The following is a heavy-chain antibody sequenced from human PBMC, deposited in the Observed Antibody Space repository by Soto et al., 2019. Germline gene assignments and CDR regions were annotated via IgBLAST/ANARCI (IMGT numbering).Heavy chain of an antibody. Sequence: GESLKISCAASGFTFSSYWMSWVRQAPGKGLEWVANIKQDGSEKYYVDSVKGRFTISRDNAKNSLYLQMNSLRAEDTAVYYCARDGVIVATNFDYWGQGTLVTVSS. J-gene: IGHJ4*02. CDR1: GFTFSSYW. CDR3: ARDGVIVATNFDY. D-gene: IGHD5-12*01. V-gene: IGHV3-7*01. CDR2: IKQDGSEK.